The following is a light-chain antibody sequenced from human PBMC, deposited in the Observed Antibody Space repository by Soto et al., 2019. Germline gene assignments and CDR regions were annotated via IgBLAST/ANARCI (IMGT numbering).Light chain of an antibody. CDR3: QQYGGSPFT. Sequence: EIVLTQSPGTLSLSPGEGATLSCRASQSISNNFLAWYQQKLGQAPRLLIFGVSTRATGIPDRFSGSGSGTDFSLTISRLEPDDFAVYYCQQYGGSPFTFGPGTTVDIK. CDR1: QSISNNF. J-gene: IGKJ3*01. V-gene: IGKV3-20*01. CDR2: GVS.